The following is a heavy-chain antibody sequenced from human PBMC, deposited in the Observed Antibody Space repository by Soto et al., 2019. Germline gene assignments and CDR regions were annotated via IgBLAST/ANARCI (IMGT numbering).Heavy chain of an antibody. CDR1: GGSISSYY. CDR3: AKAKGPYNWNYDWFDP. D-gene: IGHD1-7*01. V-gene: IGHV4-59*01. CDR2: IYYSGST. Sequence: PSETLSLTCTVSGGSISSYYWSWIRQPPGKGLEWIGYIYYSGSTNYNPSLKSRVTISVDTSKNQFSLKLSSVTAADTAVYYCAKAKGPYNWNYDWFDPWGQGTLVTAPQ. J-gene: IGHJ5*02.